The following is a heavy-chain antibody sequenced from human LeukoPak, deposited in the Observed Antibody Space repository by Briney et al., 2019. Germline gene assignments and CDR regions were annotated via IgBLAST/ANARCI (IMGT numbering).Heavy chain of an antibody. J-gene: IGHJ5*01. CDR1: GDTFTGSH. D-gene: IGHD3-10*01. CDR3: AYCGDNGSGTYNDYDS. CDR2: ISPNSGDT. V-gene: IGHV1-2*02. Sequence: ASVKVSCKDPGDTFTGSHIHSVPQAPGQGLEWMGWISPNSGDTNYAQKFQGRVTMTRDTSISTAYMALSRLRSDDTAVYYSAYCGDNGSGTYNDYDSWGQGTLVTVSS.